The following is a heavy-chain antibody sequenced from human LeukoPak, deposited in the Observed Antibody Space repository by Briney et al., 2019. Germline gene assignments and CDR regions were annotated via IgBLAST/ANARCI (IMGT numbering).Heavy chain of an antibody. CDR1: GFTFSKYW. CDR3: TRAALGYYYDSSGYYYYFDY. V-gene: IGHV3-73*01. Sequence: PGGSLRLSCAASGFTFSKYWMTWVRQASGKGLEWVGRIRSKANSYATAYAASVKGRFTISRDDSKNTAYLQMNSLKTEDTAVYYCTRAALGYYYDSSGYYYYFDYWGQGTLVTVSS. D-gene: IGHD3-22*01. CDR2: IRSKANSYAT. J-gene: IGHJ4*02.